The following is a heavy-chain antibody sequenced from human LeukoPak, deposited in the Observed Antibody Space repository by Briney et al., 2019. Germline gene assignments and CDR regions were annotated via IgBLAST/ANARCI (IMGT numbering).Heavy chain of an antibody. V-gene: IGHV4-34*01. CDR3: NYYYYGMDV. CDR1: GGSFSGYY. CDR2: INQSGST. J-gene: IGHJ6*02. Sequence: SETLSLTCAVYGGSFSGYYWSWIRQPPGKGLEWIGEINQSGSTNYNPSLKSRVTISVDASKNQFSLKLSSVTAADTAVYYCNYYYYGMDVWGQGTTVTVSS.